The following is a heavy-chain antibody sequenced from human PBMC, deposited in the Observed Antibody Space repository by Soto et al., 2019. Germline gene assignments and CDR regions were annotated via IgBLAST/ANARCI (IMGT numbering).Heavy chain of an antibody. CDR2: IYHSGST. CDR3: ARDQLEGTWFDP. V-gene: IGHV4-30-2*01. Sequence: QLQLQESGSGLVRPSQTLSLTCAVSGGSISSGGYSWNWIRQPPGKGLEWIGYIYHSGSTLYNPSLKSRVTISVDKSTTHFSLKLTSVTAADTAVYYCARDQLEGTWFDPWGQGTLVTVSS. CDR1: GGSISSGGYS. J-gene: IGHJ5*02. D-gene: IGHD1-1*01.